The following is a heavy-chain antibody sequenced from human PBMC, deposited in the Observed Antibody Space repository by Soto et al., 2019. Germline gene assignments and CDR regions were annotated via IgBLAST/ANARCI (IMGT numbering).Heavy chain of an antibody. J-gene: IGHJ4*02. CDR2: ISGSGGST. CDR1: EFTFSSYA. D-gene: IGHD2-8*01. CDR3: AKCRIVLMVYADEYYFDY. Sequence: AGALRLSCAASEFTFSSYAMSWVRQAPGKRLEWVSAISGSGGSTYYADSVKGRFTISRDNSKNTLYLQMNSLRAEDTAVYYCAKCRIVLMVYADEYYFDYWGQGTLVTVSS. V-gene: IGHV3-23*01.